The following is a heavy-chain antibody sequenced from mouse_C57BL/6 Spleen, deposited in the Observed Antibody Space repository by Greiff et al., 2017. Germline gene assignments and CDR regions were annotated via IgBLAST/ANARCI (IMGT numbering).Heavy chain of an antibody. CDR3: ARGDYYGSSPYWYFEV. D-gene: IGHD1-1*01. Sequence: EVQRVESGPELVKPGASVKIPCKASGYTFPDYNMDWVKQSHGKSLEWIGDINPNNGGTIYNQKFTGKATLTVDKSSSTAYMELRSLTSEDTAVYYCARGDYYGSSPYWYFEVWGTGTTVTVSS. CDR2: INPNNGGT. V-gene: IGHV1-18*01. J-gene: IGHJ1*03. CDR1: GYTFPDYN.